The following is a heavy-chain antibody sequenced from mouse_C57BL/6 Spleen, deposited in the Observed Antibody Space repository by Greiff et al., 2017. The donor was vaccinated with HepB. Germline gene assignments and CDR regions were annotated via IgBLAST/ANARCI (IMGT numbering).Heavy chain of an antibody. CDR1: GYSITSGYY. CDR2: ISYDGSN. Sequence: ESGPGLVKPSQSLSLTCSVTGYSITSGYYWNWIRQFPGNKLEWMGYISYDGSNNYNPSLKNRISITRDTSKNQFFLKLNSVTTEDTATYYCARDRYLYYFDYWGQGTTLTVSS. D-gene: IGHD2-12*01. V-gene: IGHV3-6*01. J-gene: IGHJ2*01. CDR3: ARDRYLYYFDY.